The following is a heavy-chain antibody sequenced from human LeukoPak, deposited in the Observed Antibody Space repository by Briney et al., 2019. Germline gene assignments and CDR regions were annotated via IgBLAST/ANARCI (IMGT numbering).Heavy chain of an antibody. CDR1: GGTFSSYA. V-gene: IGHV1-69*13. CDR3: AKDLRASGKYYTGDAFDI. Sequence: ASVKVSCKASGGTFSSYAISWVRRAPGQGLEWMGGIIPIFGTANYAQKFQGRVTITADESTSTAYMELSSLRSEDTALYYCAKDLRASGKYYTGDAFDIWSLGTKVTV. CDR2: IIPIFGTA. D-gene: IGHD3-10*01. J-gene: IGHJ3*02.